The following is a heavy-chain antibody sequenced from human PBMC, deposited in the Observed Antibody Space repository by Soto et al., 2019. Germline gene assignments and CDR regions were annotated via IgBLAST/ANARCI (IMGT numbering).Heavy chain of an antibody. D-gene: IGHD1-26*01. Sequence: GTLRLSYAASGFNYTPYDLNFFRQAPGKGLEWLSHISSGSSAIYYAYSVKGRFTISRDDAKSSLYLLMNSLRDEDTGLYYSARDPGGMDVWGEATTVTVSS. J-gene: IGHJ6*04. V-gene: IGHV3-48*02. CDR3: ARDPGGMDV. CDR2: ISSGSSAI. CDR1: GFNYTPYD.